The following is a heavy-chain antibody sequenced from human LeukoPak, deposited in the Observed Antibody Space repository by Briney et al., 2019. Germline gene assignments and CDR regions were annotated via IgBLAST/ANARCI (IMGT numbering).Heavy chain of an antibody. Sequence: SETLSLTCTVPGGSISGYCWSWIRQPAGKGLEWIGRMYASGSTYYNPSLKSRVTISVDTSKNQFSLKLSSVTAADTAVYYCAKDKYWRIAAAGTVFDYWGQGTLVTVSS. D-gene: IGHD6-13*01. V-gene: IGHV4-4*07. CDR3: AKDKYWRIAAAGTVFDY. J-gene: IGHJ4*02. CDR2: MYASGST. CDR1: GGSISGYC.